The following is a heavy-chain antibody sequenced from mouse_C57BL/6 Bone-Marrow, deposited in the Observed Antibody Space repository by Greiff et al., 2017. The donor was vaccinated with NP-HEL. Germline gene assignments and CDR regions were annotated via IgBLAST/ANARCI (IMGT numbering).Heavy chain of an antibody. CDR3: ARHHSTPTAQATGFAY. J-gene: IGHJ3*01. CDR1: GYTFTGYW. Sequence: QVTLKVSGAELMKPGASVKLSCKATGYTFTGYWIEWVKQRPGHGLEWIGEILPGSGSTNYNEKFKGKATFTADTSSNTAYMQLSSLTTEDSAIYYCARHHSTPTAQATGFAYWGQGTLVTVSA. CDR2: ILPGSGST. V-gene: IGHV1-9*01. D-gene: IGHD3-2*02.